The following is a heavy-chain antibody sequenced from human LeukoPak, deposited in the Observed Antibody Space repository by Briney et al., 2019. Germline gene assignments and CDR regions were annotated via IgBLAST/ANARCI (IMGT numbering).Heavy chain of an antibody. CDR1: GFTFSSYG. CDR2: IWYDGSNK. J-gene: IGHJ6*04. Sequence: GGSLRLSCAASGFTFSSYGMHWVRQAPGKGLEWVAVIWYDGSNKYYADSVKGRFTISRDNSKNTLYLQMNSLRAEDTAVYYCARDVKYCSGGSCYSYYYYGMDVWGKGTTVTVSS. D-gene: IGHD2-15*01. V-gene: IGHV3-33*01. CDR3: ARDVKYCSGGSCYSYYYYGMDV.